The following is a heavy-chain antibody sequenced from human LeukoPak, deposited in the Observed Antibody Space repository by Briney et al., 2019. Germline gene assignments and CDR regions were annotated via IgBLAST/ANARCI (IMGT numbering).Heavy chain of an antibody. J-gene: IGHJ1*01. V-gene: IGHV3-49*04. CDR3: TRGPPGVTVTYFQH. D-gene: IGHD4-11*01. Sequence: PGGSLRLSCTASGLTFGDYAMSWVRQAPGKGLEWVGFIRSKAYGATTEYAASVKGRFTISRDDSKSIAYLQMNSLKSEDTDVYYCTRGPPGVTVTYFQHWGQGTLVTVSS. CDR2: IRSKAYGATT. CDR1: GLTFGDYA.